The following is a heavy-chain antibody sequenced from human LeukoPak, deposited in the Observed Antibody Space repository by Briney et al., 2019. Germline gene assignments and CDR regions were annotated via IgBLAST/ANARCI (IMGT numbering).Heavy chain of an antibody. CDR3: AKDRSYSSGWYEGAFDI. D-gene: IGHD6-19*01. CDR2: ISGSGGST. Sequence: PGGSLRLSCAASGFIFSNYAMSWVRQAPGKGLEWVSAISGSGGSTYYADSVKGRFTISRDNSKNTLYLQMNSLRAEDTAVYYCAKDRSYSSGWYEGAFDIWGQGTMVTVSS. J-gene: IGHJ3*02. CDR1: GFIFSNYA. V-gene: IGHV3-23*01.